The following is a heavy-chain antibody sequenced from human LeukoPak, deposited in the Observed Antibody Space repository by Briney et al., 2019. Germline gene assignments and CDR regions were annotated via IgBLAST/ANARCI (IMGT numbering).Heavy chain of an antibody. Sequence: GRSLRLSCAASGFTVSSNYMSWVRQAPGKGLEWVSVIYSGGSTYYADSVKGRFTISRDNSKNTLYLRMNSLRAEDTAVYYCARRYSGYDWYDYWGQGTLVTVSS. CDR2: IYSGGST. CDR3: ARRYSGYDWYDY. J-gene: IGHJ4*02. D-gene: IGHD5-12*01. CDR1: GFTVSSNY. V-gene: IGHV3-66*04.